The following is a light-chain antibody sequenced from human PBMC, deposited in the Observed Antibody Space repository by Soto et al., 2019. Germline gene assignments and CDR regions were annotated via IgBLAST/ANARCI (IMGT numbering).Light chain of an antibody. V-gene: IGKV1-39*01. J-gene: IGKJ5*01. CDR1: QSISRY. CDR3: QQSHSTPIT. CDR2: ATS. Sequence: DIQMTQSPSSLSASVGDRVTITCRASQSISRYLNWNQQKSGKAPKLLIYATSSLQSGVPSRFSGSGSGTDFTLTISSLHLEDFATYYCQQSHSTPITFGQGTRLEIK.